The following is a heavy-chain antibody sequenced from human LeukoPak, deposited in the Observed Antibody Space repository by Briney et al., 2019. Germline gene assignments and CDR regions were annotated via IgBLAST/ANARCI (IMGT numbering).Heavy chain of an antibody. J-gene: IGHJ4*02. D-gene: IGHD2-15*01. V-gene: IGHV1-18*01. CDR2: ISAYNGNT. Sequence: ASVKVSCKASGYTFTSYGISWVRQAPGQGLEWMGWISAYNGNTNYAQKLQGRFTMTTDTSTSTAYMELRSLRSDDTAVYYCAREGDPRYCSGGSCYHDYWGQGTLVTVSS. CDR3: AREGDPRYCSGGSCYHDY. CDR1: GYTFTSYG.